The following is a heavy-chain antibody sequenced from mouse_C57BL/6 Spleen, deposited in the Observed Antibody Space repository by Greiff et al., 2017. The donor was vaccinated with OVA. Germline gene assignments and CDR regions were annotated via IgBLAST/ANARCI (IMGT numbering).Heavy chain of an antibody. CDR1: GYAFSSYW. J-gene: IGHJ4*01. V-gene: IGHV1-80*01. D-gene: IGHD6-1*01. CDR2: IYPGDGDT. Sequence: VMLVESGAELVKPGASVKISCKASGYAFSSYWMNWVKQRPGKGLEWIGQIYPGDGDTNYNGKFKGKATLTADKSSSTAYMQLSSLTSEDSAVYFCARWAAPYAMDYWGQGTSVTVSS. CDR3: ARWAAPYAMDY.